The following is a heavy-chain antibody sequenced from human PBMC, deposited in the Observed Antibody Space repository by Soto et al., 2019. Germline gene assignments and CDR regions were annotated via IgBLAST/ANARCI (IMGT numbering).Heavy chain of an antibody. Sequence: QEQLVQSGAEVKKPGSSVKVSCKASGGLFSSYPISWVRQVPGQGLEWMGGIIPVFQKPYYAQRFQGRITITKDESTNTADMALSSLRSEDTAIYYCARAGSCYAWFNEFWGQGTLVTVSS. D-gene: IGHD3-22*01. J-gene: IGHJ4*02. CDR2: IIPVFQKP. CDR1: GGLFSSYP. V-gene: IGHV1-69*01. CDR3: ARAGSCYAWFNEF.